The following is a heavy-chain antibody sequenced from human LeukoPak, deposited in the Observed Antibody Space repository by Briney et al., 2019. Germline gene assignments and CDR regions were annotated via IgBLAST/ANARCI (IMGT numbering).Heavy chain of an antibody. Sequence: PSETLSLTCAVYGGSFSGYYWSWIRQPPGKGLEGIGEINHSGSHNYNPSLKSRVTISVDTSKNQFPLKLSSVTAADTAVYYCARGTDYGDQKRHFDYRGHGTLVTASS. V-gene: IGHV4-34*01. CDR2: INHSGSH. CDR3: ARGTDYGDQKRHFDY. J-gene: IGHJ4*01. D-gene: IGHD4-17*01. CDR1: GGSFSGYY.